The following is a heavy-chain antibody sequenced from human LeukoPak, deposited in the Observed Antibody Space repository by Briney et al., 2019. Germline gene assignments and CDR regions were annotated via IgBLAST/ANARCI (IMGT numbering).Heavy chain of an antibody. V-gene: IGHV3-74*01. J-gene: IGHJ4*02. CDR1: GFTFNKYY. Sequence: PGGSLRLSCAVSGFTFNKYYMHWVRQAPGKGLVWVSRISSDGSNTNYADSVKGRFTISRDNAKNTLYLQMNSLRAEDTAVYYCIRVPYWGQGALVTFSS. CDR2: ISSDGSNT. CDR3: IRVPY.